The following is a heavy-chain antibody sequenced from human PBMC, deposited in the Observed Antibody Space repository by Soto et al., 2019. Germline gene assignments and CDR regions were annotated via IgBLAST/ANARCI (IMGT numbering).Heavy chain of an antibody. V-gene: IGHV4-34*01. Sequence: QVQLHQWGAGLLKPSETLSLTCGVYNGSFMGYYWTWVRQPPGKGLEWIGAINHFGSPNYNPSLKSRVAISIDTSKDQFSLSLRSLTAADTAVYYCASLNGGRFLDKGDYWGQGILVTVSS. D-gene: IGHD3-3*01. CDR3: ASLNGGRFLDKGDY. CDR2: INHFGSP. J-gene: IGHJ4*02. CDR1: NGSFMGYY.